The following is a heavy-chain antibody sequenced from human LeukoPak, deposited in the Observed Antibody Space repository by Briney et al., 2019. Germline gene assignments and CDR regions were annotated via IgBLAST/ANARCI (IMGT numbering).Heavy chain of an antibody. V-gene: IGHV1-3*01. CDR1: GYTFTSYA. CDR2: INAGNGNT. J-gene: IGHJ4*02. CDR3: ARSDTAMVFDY. Sequence: ASVKVSCKASGYTFTSYAMHWVRQAPGQRLEWMGWINAGNGNTKYSQKFQGRVIITRDTSASTVYMELSSLRSEDTAVYYCARSDTAMVFDYWGQGTLVTVSS. D-gene: IGHD5-18*01.